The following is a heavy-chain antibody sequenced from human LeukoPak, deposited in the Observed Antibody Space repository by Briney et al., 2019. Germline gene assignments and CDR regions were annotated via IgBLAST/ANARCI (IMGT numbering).Heavy chain of an antibody. V-gene: IGHV1-18*01. CDR2: ISAYNGNT. D-gene: IGHD6-19*01. CDR3: ARSPSSGWYLNWFDP. J-gene: IGHJ5*02. CDR1: GYTFTSYG. Sequence: GASVKVSCKASGYTFTSYGISWVRQAPGQGLEWMGWISAYNGNTNYAQKLQGRVTMTTDTSTSTAYMELRSLRSDDTAVYYCARSPSSGWYLNWFDPWGQGTLVTVSS.